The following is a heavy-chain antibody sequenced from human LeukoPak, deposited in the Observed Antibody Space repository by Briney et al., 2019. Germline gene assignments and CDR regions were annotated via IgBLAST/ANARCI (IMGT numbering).Heavy chain of an antibody. D-gene: IGHD1-26*01. V-gene: IGHV1-69*10. Sequence: VKVSCKVSGYTLTELSMHWVRQAPGQGLEWMGRIIPILGIANYAQKFQGRVTITADKSTSTAYMELSSLRSEDTAVYYCARDPSYSAYYYYGMDVWGQGTTVTVSS. CDR2: IIPILGIA. J-gene: IGHJ6*02. CDR1: GYTLTELS. CDR3: ARDPSYSAYYYYGMDV.